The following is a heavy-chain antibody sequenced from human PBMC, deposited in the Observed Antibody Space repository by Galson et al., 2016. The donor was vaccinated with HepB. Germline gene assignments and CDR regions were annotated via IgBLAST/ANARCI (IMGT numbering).Heavy chain of an antibody. V-gene: IGHV1-3*01. CDR3: ARGHIVATVDYYYYGLDV. D-gene: IGHD5-12*01. CDR2: VNAGNGNT. Sequence: SVKVSCKASGYIFTTYLIHWVRQAPGQRPEWMGWVNAGNGNTEYSQKFQGRVIITRDTSASTAYTELSSLRSEDTAVYYCARGHIVATVDYYYYGLDVWGQGTTVTVSS. J-gene: IGHJ6*02. CDR1: GYIFTTYL.